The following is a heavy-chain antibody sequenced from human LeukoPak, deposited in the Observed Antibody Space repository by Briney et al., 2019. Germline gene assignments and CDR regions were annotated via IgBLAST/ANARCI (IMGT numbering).Heavy chain of an antibody. J-gene: IGHJ6*02. CDR1: GGTFSSYA. V-gene: IGHV1-69*04. CDR2: IIPIFGIA. D-gene: IGHD3-10*01. CDR3: ANRGLGGMVRDLYYYYGMDV. Sequence: SLKVSCKASGGTFSSYAISWVRQAPGQGLEWMGRIIPIFGIANYAQKFQGRVTITADKSTSTAYMELSSLRSEDTAVYYCANRGLGGMVRDLYYYYGMDVWGQGTTVTVSS.